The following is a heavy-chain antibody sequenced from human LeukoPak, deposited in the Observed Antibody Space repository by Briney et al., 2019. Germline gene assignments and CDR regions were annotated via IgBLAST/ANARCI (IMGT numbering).Heavy chain of an antibody. V-gene: IGHV4-34*01. J-gene: IGHJ4*02. CDR1: GGSFSGFY. CDR2: VNRSGST. CDR3: ARGAKMYYDYVWGSSQPRLDY. D-gene: IGHD3-16*01. Sequence: PSETLSLTCAVYGGSFSGFYWSWIPQPPGKGLEGIGEVNRSGSTNYNPSLKSRVTISVDTSKNQFSLKLSSVTAADTAVYYCARGAKMYYDYVWGSSQPRLDYWGQGTLVTVSS.